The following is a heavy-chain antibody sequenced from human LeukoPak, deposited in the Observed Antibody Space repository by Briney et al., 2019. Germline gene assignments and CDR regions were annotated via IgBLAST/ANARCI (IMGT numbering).Heavy chain of an antibody. CDR3: AKDDYDFWSGYGGEGWFDP. CDR2: ISGSGGST. D-gene: IGHD3-3*01. V-gene: IGHV3-23*01. CDR1: GFTFSSYA. J-gene: IGHJ5*02. Sequence: GGSLRLSCAASGFTFSSYAMSWVRQAPGKGLEWVSAISGSGGSTYYADSVKGRFTISRDNSKNTLYLQMNSLRAEDTAVYYCAKDDYDFWSGYGGEGWFDPWGQGTLVTVSS.